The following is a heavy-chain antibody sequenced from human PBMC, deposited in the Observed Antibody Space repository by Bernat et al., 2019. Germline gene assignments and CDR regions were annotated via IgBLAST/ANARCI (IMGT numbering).Heavy chain of an antibody. CDR1: GFTFSSYG. D-gene: IGHD6-13*01. Sequence: QVQLVESGGGVVQPGRSLRLSCAASGFTFSSYGMHWVRQAPGKGLEWVAVIWYDGSNKYNADSVKCRFTISRDNSKNTLYLQMNSLRAEDTAVYYCARNGYSSSWYLNPNYYFDYWGQGTLVTVST. V-gene: IGHV3-33*01. J-gene: IGHJ4*02. CDR2: IWYDGSNK. CDR3: ARNGYSSSWYLNPNYYFDY.